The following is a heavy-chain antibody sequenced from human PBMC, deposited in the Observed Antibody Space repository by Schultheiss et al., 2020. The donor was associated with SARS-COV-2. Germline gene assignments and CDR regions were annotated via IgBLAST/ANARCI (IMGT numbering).Heavy chain of an antibody. CDR2: IYYSGST. V-gene: IGHV4-39*07. Sequence: SETLSLTCTVSGGSISSSSYYWGWIRQPPGKGLEWIGNIYYSGSTYYNPSLKSRVTISVDTSKNQFSRKLSSVTAADTAVYYCARLDGYGFDYWGQGTLVTVSS. CDR3: ARLDGYGFDY. J-gene: IGHJ4*02. CDR1: GGSISSSSYY. D-gene: IGHD5-24*01.